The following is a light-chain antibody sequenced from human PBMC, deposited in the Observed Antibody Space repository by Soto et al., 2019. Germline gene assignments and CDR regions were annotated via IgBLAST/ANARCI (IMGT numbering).Light chain of an antibody. CDR2: GAS. CDR1: QSVSNNY. V-gene: IGKV3-20*01. CDR3: QQYNNWPRAT. Sequence: EIVLTQSPGTLSLSPGERTTLSCRASQSVSNNYLAWYQQKPGQAPRLLIYGASNRATGIPDRFSGSGSGTEFTLTISSLQPDDFATYYCQQYNNWPRATFGGGTKVDIK. J-gene: IGKJ4*01.